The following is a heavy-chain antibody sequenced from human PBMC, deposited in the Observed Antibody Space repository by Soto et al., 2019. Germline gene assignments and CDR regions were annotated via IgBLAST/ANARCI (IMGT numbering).Heavy chain of an antibody. CDR1: GFTFSSYS. CDR2: ISSSSSYI. D-gene: IGHD2-15*01. CDR3: ARDYCSGGSCYFDY. J-gene: IGHJ4*02. Sequence: GGSLRLSCAASGFTFSSYSMNWVRQAPGKGLEWVSSISSSSSYIYYADSVKGRFTISRDNAKNSLYLQMNSLRAEDTAVYYCARDYCSGGSCYFDYWGQGTLVTVSS. V-gene: IGHV3-21*01.